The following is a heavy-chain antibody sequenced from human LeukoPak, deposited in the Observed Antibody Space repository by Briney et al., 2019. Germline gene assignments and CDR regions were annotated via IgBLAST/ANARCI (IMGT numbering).Heavy chain of an antibody. Sequence: VASVKVSCKASGGTFSSYAISWVRQAPGQGVEWMGRIIPIFGTANYAQKFQGRVTITTDESPSTAYMELSSLRSEDTAVYYCAREYSYGYEVSAFDIWGQGTMVTVSS. CDR2: IIPIFGTA. CDR3: AREYSYGYEVSAFDI. D-gene: IGHD5-18*01. V-gene: IGHV1-69*05. J-gene: IGHJ3*02. CDR1: GGTFSSYA.